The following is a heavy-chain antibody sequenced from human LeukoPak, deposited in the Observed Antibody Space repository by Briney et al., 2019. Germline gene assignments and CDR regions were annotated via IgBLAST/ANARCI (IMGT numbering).Heavy chain of an antibody. CDR1: GYTFTNYW. V-gene: IGHV5-51*01. J-gene: IGHJ4*02. D-gene: IGHD6-13*01. CDR2: IYPGDSDT. Sequence: GESLKISCKGSGYTFTNYWINWVRQMPGKGLEWMGIIYPGDSDTRYSPSFQGQVTISADKSISTAYLQWSSLKASDTAMYYCARGRWQQPKPYYFDYWGQGTLVTVSS. CDR3: ARGRWQQPKPYYFDY.